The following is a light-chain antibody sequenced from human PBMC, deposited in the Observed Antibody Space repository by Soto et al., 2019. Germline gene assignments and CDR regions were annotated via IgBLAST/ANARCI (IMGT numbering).Light chain of an antibody. J-gene: IGKJ2*03. CDR1: QSVSSY. V-gene: IGKV3-11*01. CDR2: DAS. Sequence: EIVLTQSPATLSLSPGERDTLSCRASQSVSSYLAWYQQKPGQPPRLLIYDASNRATGIPARFSGSGSGKYSTLISSSLEPEDFADYYCQQRTNWQSFGQGTKVEIK. CDR3: QQRTNWQS.